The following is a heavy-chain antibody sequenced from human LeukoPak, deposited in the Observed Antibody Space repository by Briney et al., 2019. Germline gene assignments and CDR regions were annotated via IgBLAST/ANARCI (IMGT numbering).Heavy chain of an antibody. D-gene: IGHD6-13*01. CDR1: GYTFTRHD. V-gene: IGHV1-18*01. Sequence: ASVKVSCKASGYTFTRHDISWVRQAPEQGLEWMGWISAYNGNTNYAHHLQGRVTMTTDTSTTTAYMELRSLRSDDTAVYYCAREAAAGVYFEYWGQGTLVTVSS. CDR3: AREAAAGVYFEY. CDR2: ISAYNGNT. J-gene: IGHJ4*02.